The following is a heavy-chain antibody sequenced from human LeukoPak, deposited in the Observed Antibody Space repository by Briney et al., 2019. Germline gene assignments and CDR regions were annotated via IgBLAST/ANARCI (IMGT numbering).Heavy chain of an antibody. CDR1: EFTFSSYS. Sequence: GGSLRLSCAASEFTFSSYSMNWVRQAPGKGLEWVSSISSSSSYIYYADSVKGRFTISGDNAKNSLHLQMNSLRVEDTGIYYCVKVAKYYYGSETYYFFEHWGQGTPVTASS. D-gene: IGHD3-10*01. CDR3: VKVAKYYYGSETYYFFEH. J-gene: IGHJ4*02. CDR2: ISSSSSYI. V-gene: IGHV3-21*01.